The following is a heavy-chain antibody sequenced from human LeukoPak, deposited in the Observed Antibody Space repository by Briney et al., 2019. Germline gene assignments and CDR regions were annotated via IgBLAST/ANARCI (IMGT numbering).Heavy chain of an antibody. CDR1: GYTFTSYD. CDR2: MNPNSGNT. V-gene: IGHV1-8*01. D-gene: IGHD5-18*01. CDR3: ARADVDTAMDFDY. J-gene: IGHJ4*02. Sequence: APVKVSCKASGYTFTSYDINWVRQATGQGLEWMGWMNPNSGNTGYAQKFQGRVTMTRNTSISTAYMELSSLRSEDTAVYYCARADVDTAMDFDYWGQGTLVTVSS.